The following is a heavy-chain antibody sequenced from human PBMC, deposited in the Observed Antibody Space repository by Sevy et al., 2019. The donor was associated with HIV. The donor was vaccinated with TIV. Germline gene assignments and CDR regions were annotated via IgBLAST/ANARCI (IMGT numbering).Heavy chain of an antibody. Sequence: GESLKISCKGSGYSFTSYWIGWVRQMPGKGLEWMGIIYPGDSDTRYSPSFQGQVTISADKSISTANLQWSSLKASDTAMYYCARRIAVADHNYYYYYYGMDVWGQGTTVTVSS. J-gene: IGHJ6*02. CDR3: ARRIAVADHNYYYYYYGMDV. CDR1: GYSFTSYW. CDR2: IYPGDSDT. V-gene: IGHV5-51*01. D-gene: IGHD6-19*01.